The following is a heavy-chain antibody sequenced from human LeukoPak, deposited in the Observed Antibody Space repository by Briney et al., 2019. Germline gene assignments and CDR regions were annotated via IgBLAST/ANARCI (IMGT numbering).Heavy chain of an antibody. D-gene: IGHD3-3*01. V-gene: IGHV4-30-2*01. CDR3: ARRGYDFWSAKPYFDY. CDR1: GGSISSGGYS. Sequence: SETLSLTCAVSGGSISSGGYSWSWIRQPPGKGLEWIGYIYHSGSTYYNPSLKSRVTISVDRSKNQFSLKLSSVTAADTAVYYCARRGYDFWSAKPYFDYWGQGTLVTVSS. J-gene: IGHJ4*02. CDR2: IYHSGST.